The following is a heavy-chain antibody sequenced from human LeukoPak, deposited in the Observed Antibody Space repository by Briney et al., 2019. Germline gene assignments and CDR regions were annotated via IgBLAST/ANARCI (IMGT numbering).Heavy chain of an antibody. J-gene: IGHJ4*02. CDR1: GCTFSSYA. CDR2: IIPIFGTA. CDR3: ARDYYYDSSGYSPLR. V-gene: IGHV1-69*13. Sequence: ASVKLSCKASGCTFSSYAISWVRQAPGQGLEWMGGIIPIFGTANYAQKFQGRVTITADESTSTAYMELSSLRSEDTAVYYCARDYYYDSSGYSPLRWGQGTLVTVSS. D-gene: IGHD3-22*01.